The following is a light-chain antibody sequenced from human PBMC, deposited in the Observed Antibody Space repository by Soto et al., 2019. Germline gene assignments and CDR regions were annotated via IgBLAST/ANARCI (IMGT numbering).Light chain of an antibody. Sequence: EILMTQSPATLSLSPGERATLSCRASQPIASNVAWYQQRPGQAPRLLIFGASTRASGVPAGFTGSGSGTHFTLTFGSLHPEDFAVYFCQQYNNWPYTFGQGTKVDIK. CDR2: GAS. J-gene: IGKJ2*01. CDR3: QQYNNWPYT. CDR1: QPIASN. V-gene: IGKV3D-15*01.